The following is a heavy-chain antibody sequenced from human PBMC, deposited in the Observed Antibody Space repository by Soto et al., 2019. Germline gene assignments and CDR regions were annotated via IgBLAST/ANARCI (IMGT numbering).Heavy chain of an antibody. CDR3: ARVGYPSRGGMYNWFDP. D-gene: IGHD3-16*01. Sequence: SQTLSLTCAISGDSVSSNSAAWNWIRQSPSRGLEWLGRTYYRSKWYNDYAVSVKSRITINPDTSKNQFSLQLNSVTPEDTAVYYCARVGYPSRGGMYNWFDPWGQGTLVTVSS. CDR1: GDSVSSNSAA. CDR2: TYYRSKWYN. J-gene: IGHJ5*02. V-gene: IGHV6-1*01.